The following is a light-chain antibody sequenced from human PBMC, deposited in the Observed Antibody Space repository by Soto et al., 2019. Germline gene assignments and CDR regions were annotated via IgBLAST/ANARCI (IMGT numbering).Light chain of an antibody. CDR1: ENSKNY. CDR3: AKIYTDQWT. Sequence: DIHVTQSPSSLPASLGDRVTITCRASENSKNYLMWYQQKPGKAPKLLIYGASTLKTGVPSRFSGSGSGTDFTFTSGGLPPDDFANYYGAKIYTDQWTFGQGTRV. CDR2: GAS. V-gene: IGKV1-39*01. J-gene: IGKJ1*01.